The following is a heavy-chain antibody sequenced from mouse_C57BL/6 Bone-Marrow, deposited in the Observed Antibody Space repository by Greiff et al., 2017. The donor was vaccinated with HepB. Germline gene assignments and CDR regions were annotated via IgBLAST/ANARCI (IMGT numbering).Heavy chain of an antibody. V-gene: IGHV1-5*01. J-gene: IGHJ3*01. CDR1: GYTFTSYW. CDR2: IYPGNSDT. CDR3: TVWLRRRTWFAY. Sequence: EVQLQESGTVLARPGASVKMSCKTSGYTFTSYWMHWVKQRPGQGLEWIGAIYPGNSDTSYNQKFKGKAKLTAVTSASTAYMELSSLTNEDSAVYYCTVWLRRRTWFAYWGQGTLVTVSA. D-gene: IGHD2-2*01.